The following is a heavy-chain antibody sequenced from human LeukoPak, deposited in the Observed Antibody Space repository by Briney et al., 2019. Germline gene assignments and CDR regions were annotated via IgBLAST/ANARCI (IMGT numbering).Heavy chain of an antibody. Sequence: GGSLRLSCAASGFTFKSHWMHWVRQAPGKGLEWVSSISSSSSYIFYADSVKGRFTISRDNAKNSLYLQMNSLRAEDTAVYYCARAEGTGFFDSWGQGTLVTVSS. CDR3: ARAEGTGFFDS. CDR1: GFTFKSHW. CDR2: ISSSSSYI. D-gene: IGHD6-19*01. V-gene: IGHV3-21*01. J-gene: IGHJ4*02.